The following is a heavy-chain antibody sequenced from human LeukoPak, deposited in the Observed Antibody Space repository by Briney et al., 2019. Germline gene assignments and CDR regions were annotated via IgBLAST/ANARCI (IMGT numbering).Heavy chain of an antibody. Sequence: GSLRRSCAASGFTFSSYAMSWVRQAPGEGREWISAISGSGGSTYYADSVKGRFTISRDNSKNTLYLQGNSLGAEDTALYYCAKDWRSGGWYPFFDLWGQGTMVTVS. J-gene: IGHJ3*01. CDR3: AKDWRSGGWYPFFDL. CDR2: ISGSGGST. CDR1: GFTFSSYA. D-gene: IGHD2-15*01. V-gene: IGHV3-23*01.